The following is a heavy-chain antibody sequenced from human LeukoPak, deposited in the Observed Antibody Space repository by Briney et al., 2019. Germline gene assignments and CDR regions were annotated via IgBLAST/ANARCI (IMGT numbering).Heavy chain of an antibody. CDR2: ISGSGGST. V-gene: IGHV3-23*01. D-gene: IGHD5-18*01. CDR3: AKVDTATGGMDV. Sequence: PGGSLRLSCAASGFTFSSYVMSWVRQAPGKGLEWVSAISGSGGSTYYADSVKGRFTISRDNSRNTLYLQMNSLRAEDTAVYYCAKVDTATGGMDVWGQGTTVTVSS. CDR1: GFTFSSYV. J-gene: IGHJ6*02.